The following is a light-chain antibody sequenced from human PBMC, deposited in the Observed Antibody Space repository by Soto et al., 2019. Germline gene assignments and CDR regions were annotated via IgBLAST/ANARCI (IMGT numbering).Light chain of an antibody. V-gene: IGKV3-20*01. Sequence: EIVLTQSPGILSLSPGGRATLSCRASQSVNSSYLAWYQQKSGLAPRLLIYGASHRDRGIPDRFSGGGSGTDFTITISRLEREDFAVYYCQQYHFSPETFGPGTRVEIK. J-gene: IGKJ1*01. CDR1: QSVNSSY. CDR2: GAS. CDR3: QQYHFSPET.